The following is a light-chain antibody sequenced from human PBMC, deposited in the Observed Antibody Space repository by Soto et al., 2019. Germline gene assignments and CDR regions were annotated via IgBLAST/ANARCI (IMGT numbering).Light chain of an antibody. CDR2: DVS. Sequence: EVVLTQSPATLSLSPGESATLSCRASESISRNIAWYQQSPGQAPRLLIYDVSKRATGIPPRFSGSGSGTDFTLTVSGLEPEDFAVYYCQQYGRSPFTFGQGTKLQIK. CDR1: ESISRN. V-gene: IGKV3-11*01. CDR3: QQYGRSPFT. J-gene: IGKJ2*01.